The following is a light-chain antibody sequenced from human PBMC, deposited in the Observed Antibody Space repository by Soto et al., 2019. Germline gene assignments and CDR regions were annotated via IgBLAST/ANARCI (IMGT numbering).Light chain of an antibody. CDR3: QLYGSSIT. CDR1: QSVGSTY. V-gene: IGKV3-20*01. J-gene: IGKJ5*01. CDR2: GAS. Sequence: EIVLTQSPGTLSWSPGERATLSCRASQSVGSTYLAWYQQKPGQTPRLLIYGASSRATGIPDRFSGSGSGTDFTLTISRLEPEDFAVYYCQLYGSSITFGQGTRLEIK.